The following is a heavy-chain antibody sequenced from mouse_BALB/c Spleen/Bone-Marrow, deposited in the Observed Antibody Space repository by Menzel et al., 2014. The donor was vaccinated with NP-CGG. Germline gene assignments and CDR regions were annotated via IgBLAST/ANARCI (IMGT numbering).Heavy chain of an antibody. D-gene: IGHD1-1*02. CDR3: ARWGRWESWYFDV. CDR2: ISSGSSTI. V-gene: IGHV5-17*02. Sequence: EVMLVESGGGLVQPGGSRKLSCAASGFTFNSFGMHLVRQAPEKGLEWVAYISSGSSTIYYADTVKCRFTISRGNPKNTLFLQMTSLRSEDTAMYYCARWGRWESWYFDVWGAGTTVTVSS. J-gene: IGHJ1*01. CDR1: GFTFNSFG.